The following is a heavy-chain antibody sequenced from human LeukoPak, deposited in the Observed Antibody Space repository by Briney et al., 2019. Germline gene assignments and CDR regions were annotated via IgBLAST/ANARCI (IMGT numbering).Heavy chain of an antibody. CDR2: IKQDGSEK. CDR3: ARDLYRQWLVGDDAFDI. V-gene: IGHV3-7*01. D-gene: IGHD6-19*01. Sequence: GSLRLSCAASGFTFSSYWMSWVRQAPGKGLEWVANIKQDGSEKYYVDSVKGRFTISRDNAKNSLYLQMNSLRAEDTAVYYCARDLYRQWLVGDDAFDIWGQGTMVTASS. J-gene: IGHJ3*02. CDR1: GFTFSSYW.